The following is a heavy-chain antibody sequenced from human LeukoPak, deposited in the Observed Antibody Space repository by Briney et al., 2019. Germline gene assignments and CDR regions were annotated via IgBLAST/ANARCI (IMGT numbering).Heavy chain of an antibody. CDR3: ARTRSGNSFDY. J-gene: IGHJ4*02. CDR2: ITSGAETI. Sequence: PGGSLRLSCIASEFTFSTSAMDWVRQAPGKGLEWISFITSGAETISYAGSVKGRFTISRDNSKSTLYLQINSLRAEDTAVYYCARTRSGNSFDYWGQGTLVTVSS. CDR1: EFTFSTSA. D-gene: IGHD1-26*01. V-gene: IGHV3-48*01.